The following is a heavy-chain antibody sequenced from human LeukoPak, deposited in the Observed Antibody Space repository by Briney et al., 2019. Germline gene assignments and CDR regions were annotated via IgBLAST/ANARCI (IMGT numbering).Heavy chain of an antibody. V-gene: IGHV3-21*01. CDR3: ARGQDYDTPGDY. D-gene: IGHD4-17*01. Sequence: GGSLRLSCAASGFTFSSYSMNWVRQAPGKGLEWVSSISSSSSYIYYADSVKGRFTISRDNAKNSLYLQMNSLRAEDTAVYYCARGQDYDTPGDYWGQGTLVTVSS. CDR1: GFTFSSYS. J-gene: IGHJ4*02. CDR2: ISSSSSYI.